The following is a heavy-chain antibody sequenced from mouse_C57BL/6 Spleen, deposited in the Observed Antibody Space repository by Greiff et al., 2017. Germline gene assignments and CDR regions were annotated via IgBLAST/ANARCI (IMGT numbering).Heavy chain of an antibody. V-gene: IGHV14-4*01. J-gene: IGHJ3*01. CDR2: IDPENGDT. D-gene: IGHD2-5*01. Sequence: VQLQQSGAELVRPGASVKLSCTASGFNIKDDYMHWVKQRPEQGLEWIGWIDPENGDTEYASKFQGKATITADTSSNTAYLQLSSLTSEDTAVYYCTISNYAAYWGQGTLVTVSA. CDR1: GFNIKDDY. CDR3: TISNYAAY.